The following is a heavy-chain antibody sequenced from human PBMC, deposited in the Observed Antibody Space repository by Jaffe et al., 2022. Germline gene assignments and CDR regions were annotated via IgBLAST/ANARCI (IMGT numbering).Heavy chain of an antibody. D-gene: IGHD6-13*01. CDR3: AKDIHRSSWYSGDGAFDI. CDR1: GFTFDDYA. CDR2: ISWNSGSI. V-gene: IGHV3-9*01. J-gene: IGHJ3*02. Sequence: EVQLVESGGGLVQPGRSLRLSCAASGFTFDDYAMHWVRQAPGKGLEWVSGISWNSGSIGYADSVKGRFTISRDNAKNSLYLQMNSLRAEDTALYYCAKDIHRSSWYSGDGAFDIWGQGTMVTVSS.